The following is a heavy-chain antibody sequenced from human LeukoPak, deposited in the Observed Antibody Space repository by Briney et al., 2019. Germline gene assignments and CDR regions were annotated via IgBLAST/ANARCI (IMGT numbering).Heavy chain of an antibody. CDR1: GGSISSYY. J-gene: IGHJ4*02. D-gene: IGHD6-19*01. V-gene: IGHV4-59*01. CDR2: IYYSGST. CDR3: ARDQAGPYSSGWHYFDY. Sequence: SETLSLTCTVSGGSISSYYWRWIRQPPGKGLEWIGYIYYSGSTNYNPSLKSRVPISVDTSKYQFSLKLSSVTAADTAVYYCARDQAGPYSSGWHYFDYWGQGTLVTVSS.